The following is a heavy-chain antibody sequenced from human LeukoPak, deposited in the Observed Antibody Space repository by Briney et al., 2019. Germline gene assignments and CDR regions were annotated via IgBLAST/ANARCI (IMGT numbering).Heavy chain of an antibody. V-gene: IGHV3-64*01. Sequence: GGSLRLSCAASGFTFSSYAFHWVRQAPGKGLEYVSAISSNGGRTYYANSVKGRFTISRDNSKNTLYLHLGRLRAEDMAVYQCARDFLVGATAFDLWPEGTMLPVSS. CDR1: GFTFSSYA. D-gene: IGHD1-26*01. CDR2: ISSNGGRT. CDR3: ARDFLVGATAFDL. J-gene: IGHJ3*01.